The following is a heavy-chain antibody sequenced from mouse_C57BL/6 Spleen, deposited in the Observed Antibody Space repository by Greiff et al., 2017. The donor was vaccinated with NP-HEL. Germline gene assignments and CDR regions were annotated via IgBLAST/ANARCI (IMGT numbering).Heavy chain of an antibody. D-gene: IGHD2-3*01. J-gene: IGHJ4*01. Sequence: DVKLQESGPGLVKPSQSLSLTCSVTGYSITSGYYWNWIRQFPGNKLAWMGYISYDGSNNYNPSLKNRISITRDTSKNQFFLKLNSVTTEDTATYYCARGDGYYVYYAMDYWGQGTSVTVSS. CDR3: ARGDGYYVYYAMDY. V-gene: IGHV3-6*01. CDR2: ISYDGSN. CDR1: GYSITSGYY.